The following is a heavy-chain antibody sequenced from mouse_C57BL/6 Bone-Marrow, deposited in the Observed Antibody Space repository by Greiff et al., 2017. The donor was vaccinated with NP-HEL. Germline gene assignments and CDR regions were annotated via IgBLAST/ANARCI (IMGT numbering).Heavy chain of an antibody. Sequence: QVQLQQPGAELVRPGTSVKLSCKASGYTFTSYWMHWVKQRPGQGLEWIGVIDPSDSYTNYNQKFKGKATLTVDTSSSTAYMQLSSLTSEDSAVYYCARLSLYDYDGAWFAYWGQGTLVTVSA. D-gene: IGHD2-4*01. CDR3: ARLSLYDYDGAWFAY. CDR1: GYTFTSYW. CDR2: IDPSDSYT. V-gene: IGHV1-59*01. J-gene: IGHJ3*01.